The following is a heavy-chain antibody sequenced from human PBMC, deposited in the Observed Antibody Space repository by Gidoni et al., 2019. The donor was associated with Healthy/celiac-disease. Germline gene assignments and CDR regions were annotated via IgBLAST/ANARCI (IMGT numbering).Heavy chain of an antibody. Sequence: QVQLQQWGAGLLKPSETLSLTCAVSGGSFSGYYWSWIRQPPGKGLEWIGEINHSGSTNYHPSLKSRVTISVDTSKNQFSLKLSSVTAADTAVYYCARGPTNPMIQHSDAFDIWGQGTMVTVSS. D-gene: IGHD3-22*01. CDR2: INHSGST. CDR1: GGSFSGYY. J-gene: IGHJ3*02. V-gene: IGHV4-34*01. CDR3: ARGPTNPMIQHSDAFDI.